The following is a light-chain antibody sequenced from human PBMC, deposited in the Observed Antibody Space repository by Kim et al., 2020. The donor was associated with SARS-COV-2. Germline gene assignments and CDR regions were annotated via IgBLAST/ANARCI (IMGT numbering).Light chain of an antibody. V-gene: IGKV1-27*01. J-gene: IGKJ1*01. Sequence: DIQMTQSPSSLSTSVGARITITCRASQGINNHLAWYQQKSGEPPKLLIYAASALQSGVPSRFSGSGSGTDFTLTVTSLQPEDVATYYCQKYDSAPWTFGQGTKVEIK. CDR3: QKYDSAPWT. CDR1: QGINNH. CDR2: AAS.